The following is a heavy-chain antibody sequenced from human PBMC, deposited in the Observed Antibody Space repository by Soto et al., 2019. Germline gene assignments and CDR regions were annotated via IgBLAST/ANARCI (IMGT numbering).Heavy chain of an antibody. CDR1: GFTFSSYG. CDR2: IWYDGSNK. CDR3: ARDGITIFGVVLAAFDI. J-gene: IGHJ3*02. D-gene: IGHD3-3*01. Sequence: PGGSLRLSCAASGFTFSSYGMHWVRQAPGKGLEWVAVIWYDGSNKYYADSVKGRFTISRDNSRNTLYLQMNSLRAEDTAVYYFARDGITIFGVVLAAFDIWGQGTMVTVSS. V-gene: IGHV3-33*01.